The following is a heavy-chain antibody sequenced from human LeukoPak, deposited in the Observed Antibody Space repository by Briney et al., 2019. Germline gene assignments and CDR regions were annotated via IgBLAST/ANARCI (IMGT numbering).Heavy chain of an antibody. CDR2: IYDDGST. Sequence: SETLSLTCTVSGGSISTYYWSWIRQPPGKGLEWIGHIYDDGSTNYSPSLQSRLTLSVDTSKNHFSLNLRSVTAADTAVYYCARYSGNPTWFLDYWGQGTLVTVSS. CDR3: ARYSGNPTWFLDY. CDR1: GGSISTYY. V-gene: IGHV4-59*12. J-gene: IGHJ4*02. D-gene: IGHD1-26*01.